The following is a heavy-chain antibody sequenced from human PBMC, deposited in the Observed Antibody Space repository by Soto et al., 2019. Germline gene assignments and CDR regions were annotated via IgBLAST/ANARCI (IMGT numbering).Heavy chain of an antibody. CDR1: GASVSRSNW. CDR2: VFPGWST. D-gene: IGHD2-8*01. J-gene: IGHJ4*02. Sequence: QVQLPESGPGLVKPSETLSLTCDVFGASVSRSNWWSWVRQSPGRGLELIGEVFPGWSTNYNPSLKYRVTISVDKSRNQSSLNLCSLTAADRAFYYCARDSRNFGVPFDSWGQGTLGTVSA. CDR3: ARDSRNFGVPFDS. V-gene: IGHV4-4*02.